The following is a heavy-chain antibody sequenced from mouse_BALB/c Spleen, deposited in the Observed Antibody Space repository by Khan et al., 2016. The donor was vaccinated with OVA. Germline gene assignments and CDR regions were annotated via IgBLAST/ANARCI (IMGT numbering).Heavy chain of an antibody. CDR2: MWAGGST. CDR1: GFSLTSYG. J-gene: IGHJ3*01. CDR3: ARPYYGSAWFAY. D-gene: IGHD1-1*01. Sequence: QVQLKQSGPGLVAPSQSLSIICTVSGFSLTSYGVHWVRQPPGKGLEWLGVMWAGGSTNYNSALMSRLSINIDNSKSQVFLKMNSLQTDDTAMYYCARPYYGSAWFAYWGQGTLVTVSA. V-gene: IGHV2-9*02.